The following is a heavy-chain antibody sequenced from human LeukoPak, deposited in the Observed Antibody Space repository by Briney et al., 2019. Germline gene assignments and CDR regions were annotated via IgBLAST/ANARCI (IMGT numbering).Heavy chain of an antibody. CDR2: ISAYNGNT. D-gene: IGHD3-22*01. CDR1: GYTFTSYG. J-gene: IGHJ4*02. CDR3: ARDSVPYYYDSSGFDY. Sequence: ASVKVSCKASGYTFTSYGISWVRQAPGQGLEWMGWISAYNGNTNYAQKLQGRVTMTTDTSTSTAYMELRSLRSDDTAVYYCARDSVPYYYDSSGFDYWGQETLVTVS. V-gene: IGHV1-18*01.